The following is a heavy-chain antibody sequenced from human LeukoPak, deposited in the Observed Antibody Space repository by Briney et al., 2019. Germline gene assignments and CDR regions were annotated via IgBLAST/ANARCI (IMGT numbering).Heavy chain of an antibody. CDR2: ISGSGGST. CDR1: GFTFSSYA. J-gene: IGHJ4*02. V-gene: IGHV3-23*01. CDR3: AKAASITMVRGAEYYFDY. Sequence: GGSLRLSCAASGFTFSSYAMSWVRQAPGKGLEWVSAISGSGGSTYYADSVKGRFTISRDNSKNTLYLQMNSLRAEDTAVYYCAKAASITMVRGAEYYFDYWGQGTLVTVSS. D-gene: IGHD3-10*01.